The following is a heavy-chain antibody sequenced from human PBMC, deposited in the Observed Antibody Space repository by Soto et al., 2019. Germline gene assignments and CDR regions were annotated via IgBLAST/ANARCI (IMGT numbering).Heavy chain of an antibody. D-gene: IGHD4-17*01. CDR1: GYTFTSYY. CDR2: INPSGGST. J-gene: IGHJ4*02. Sequence: QVQLVQSGAEVKKPGASVKVSCKASGYTFTSYYMHWVRQAPGQGLEWMGIINPSGGSTSYAQKYQGRVTMTKDTSTSTVDMELRSLISEDTAVYYCARAIEGDYAYFDYWGQGTLVTVSS. CDR3: ARAIEGDYAYFDY. V-gene: IGHV1-46*03.